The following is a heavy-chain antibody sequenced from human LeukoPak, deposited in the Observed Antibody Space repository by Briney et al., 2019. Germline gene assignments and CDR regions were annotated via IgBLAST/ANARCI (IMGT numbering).Heavy chain of an antibody. V-gene: IGHV1-2*02. J-gene: IGHJ6*03. D-gene: IGHD3-10*01. CDR3: ARRGFFGSGSYLHYYMDV. CDR2: INPNSGRT. CDR1: GYTFTGYY. Sequence: GASVKVSCKASGYTFTGYYMHCVRQAPGQGLEWMGWINPNSGRTNYAQKFQGRVTMTRDTSISTAYMELSRLRSDDTAVYYCARRGFFGSGSYLHYYMDVWGKGTTVTISS.